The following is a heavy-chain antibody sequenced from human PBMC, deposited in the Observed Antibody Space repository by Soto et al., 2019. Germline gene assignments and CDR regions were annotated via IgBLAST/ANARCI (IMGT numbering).Heavy chain of an antibody. CDR1: GFIFSTYA. J-gene: IGHJ6*02. CDR2: ISYDGGNE. CDR3: TRDSGIVLVPVTSMDV. D-gene: IGHD2-2*01. Sequence: QVQLVESGGGVVQPGRSLRLSCAASGFIFSTYAMHWVRQAPGKGLEWVALISYDGGNEYYADSVKGRFTISRDDSENTLYLEMLVLRAEDTVVYYCTRDSGIVLVPVTSMDVWGQGTTVTVSS. V-gene: IGHV3-30-3*01.